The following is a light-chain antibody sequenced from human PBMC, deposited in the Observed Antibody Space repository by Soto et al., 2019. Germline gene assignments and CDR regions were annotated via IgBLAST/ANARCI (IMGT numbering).Light chain of an antibody. CDR2: GAS. J-gene: IGKJ5*01. CDR3: QQYNNWPIT. CDR1: QSVSNN. Sequence: EIVLTQSPGTLSLSPGDRATLSCRASQSVSNNYLAWHQQKPGQAPRLLIYGASTRATGIPARFSGSGSGTEFTLTISSLQSEDFVVYYCQQYNNWPITFGQGTRLEIK. V-gene: IGKV3-15*01.